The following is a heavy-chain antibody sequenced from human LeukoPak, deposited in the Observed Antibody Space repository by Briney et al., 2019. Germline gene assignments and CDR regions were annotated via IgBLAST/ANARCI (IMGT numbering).Heavy chain of an antibody. V-gene: IGHV3-23*01. CDR3: AKDAMVRGVHDAFDI. CDR1: GFTFSSYA. Sequence: GGSLRPSCAASGFTFSSYAMSWVRQAPGKGLEWVSAISGSGGSAYYADSVKGRFTIPRDNSKNTLYLQMNSLRAEDTAVYYCAKDAMVRGVHDAFDIWGQGTMVTVSS. J-gene: IGHJ3*02. D-gene: IGHD3-10*01. CDR2: ISGSGGSA.